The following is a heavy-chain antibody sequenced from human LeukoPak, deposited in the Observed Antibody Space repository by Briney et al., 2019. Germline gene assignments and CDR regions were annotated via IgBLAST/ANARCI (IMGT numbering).Heavy chain of an antibody. CDR3: ARANRGAFDI. J-gene: IGHJ3*02. V-gene: IGHV3-7*04. D-gene: IGHD2/OR15-2a*01. CDR2: VKPDGSEQ. Sequence: GGSLRLSCAASGFTISNSWMSWVRQAPGKGLEWVATVKPDGSEQDYVDSVKGRFTISKDSPKNSLYLQMNTLRAEDTAVYYCARANRGAFDIWGQGTMVTVSS. CDR1: GFTISNSW.